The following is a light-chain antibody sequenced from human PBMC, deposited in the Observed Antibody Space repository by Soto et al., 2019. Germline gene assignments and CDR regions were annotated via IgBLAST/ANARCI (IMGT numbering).Light chain of an antibody. V-gene: IGLV2-14*01. J-gene: IGLJ2*01. CDR2: EVS. Sequence: QSALTQPASLSGSPGQSVTISCSGTTIDFVNYNYVSWYQHHPGKAPQLILFEVSNRPSGVSSRFSGSKSGNTASLIISGLQAEDEAYYYCSSYTVSTDVVFGGGTKVTVL. CDR3: SSYTVSTDVV. CDR1: TIDFVNYNY.